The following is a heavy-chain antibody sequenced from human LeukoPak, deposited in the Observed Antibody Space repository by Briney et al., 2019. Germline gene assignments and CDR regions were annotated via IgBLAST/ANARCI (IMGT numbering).Heavy chain of an antibody. CDR2: ISGSGGST. V-gene: IGHV3-23*01. CDR1: GFTFSSYA. J-gene: IGHJ4*02. CDR3: ATGSGGPFGY. Sequence: GGSLRLSCAASGFTFSSYAMSLVRQAPGKGLELVSAISGSGGSTYYADSVKGRFTISRDNSKNTLYLQMNSLRAEDTAVYYCATGSGGPFGYWGQGTLVTVSS. D-gene: IGHD2-15*01.